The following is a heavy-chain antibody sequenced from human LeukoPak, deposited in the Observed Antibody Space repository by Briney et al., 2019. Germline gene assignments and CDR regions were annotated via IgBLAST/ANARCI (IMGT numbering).Heavy chain of an antibody. V-gene: IGHV3-7*03. Sequence: GGSLRFSCAASGFTFSLHWMNWVRRAPGKGLEWVANIKQDGSEKNYVDSVKGRFTISRDNAKNSLYLQMNNLRVEDTAMYYCAGGTGFIIKDWGQGTLVTVSS. CDR2: IKQDGSEK. J-gene: IGHJ4*02. CDR3: AGGTGFIIKD. CDR1: GFTFSLHW. D-gene: IGHD3-9*01.